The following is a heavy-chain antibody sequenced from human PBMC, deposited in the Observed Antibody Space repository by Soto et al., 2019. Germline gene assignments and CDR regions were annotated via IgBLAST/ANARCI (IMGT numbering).Heavy chain of an antibody. CDR3: VKVRYGDYVPFDY. V-gene: IGHV3-23*01. J-gene: IGHJ4*02. CDR1: GFTVSSYA. CDR2: IRGSGGNT. Sequence: EVQLLESGGGLVQPGGSLRLSCVASGFTVSSYAMNWVRQAPGKGLEWVSTIRGSGGNTYYADSVKGRFTISRDNSKNTLYLQMNSLRAEDTAVHYGVKVRYGDYVPFDYWGQGTLATVSS. D-gene: IGHD4-17*01.